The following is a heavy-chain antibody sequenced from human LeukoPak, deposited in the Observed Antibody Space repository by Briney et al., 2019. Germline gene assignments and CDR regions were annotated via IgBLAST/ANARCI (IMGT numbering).Heavy chain of an antibody. J-gene: IGHJ4*02. D-gene: IGHD5-12*01. Sequence: GGSLRLSCAASGFTFGSFGMPWVRHAAGRGLEWVAFIRYDGSNKYYADSVKGRFTISRDNSKNTLYLQMNSLRAEDTAVYYCAKAGLVFDLKESGYDYQDYWGQGTLVTVSS. CDR1: GFTFGSFG. CDR2: IRYDGSNK. CDR3: AKAGLVFDLKESGYDYQDY. V-gene: IGHV3-30*02.